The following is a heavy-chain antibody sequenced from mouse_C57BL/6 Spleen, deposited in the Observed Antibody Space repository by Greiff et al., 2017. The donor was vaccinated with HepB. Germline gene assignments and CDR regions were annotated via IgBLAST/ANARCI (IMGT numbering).Heavy chain of an antibody. Sequence: VQLKESGGGLVQPGGSLKLSCAASGFTFSDYYMYWVRQTPEKRLEWVAYISNGGGSTYYPDTVKGRFTISRDNAKNTLYLQMSRLKSEDTAMYYCARLITTVVARRNAMDYWGQGTSVTVSS. CDR1: GFTFSDYY. D-gene: IGHD1-1*01. J-gene: IGHJ4*01. CDR2: ISNGGGST. V-gene: IGHV5-12*01. CDR3: ARLITTVVARRNAMDY.